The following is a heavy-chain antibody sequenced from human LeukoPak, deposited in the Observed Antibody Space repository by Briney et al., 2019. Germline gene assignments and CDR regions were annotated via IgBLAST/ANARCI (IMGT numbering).Heavy chain of an antibody. CDR1: GFTVSSKY. CDR3: ARDGKYYDSSGYSTDAFDI. CDR2: IYRGGST. Sequence: GGSLRLSCAASGFTVSSKYMSWVRQAPGKGLEWVSVIYRGGSTYYADSVKGRFTISRDNSKNTLYLQMNSLRAEDTAVYYCARDGKYYDSSGYSTDAFDIWGQGTMVTVSS. J-gene: IGHJ3*02. D-gene: IGHD3-22*01. V-gene: IGHV3-53*05.